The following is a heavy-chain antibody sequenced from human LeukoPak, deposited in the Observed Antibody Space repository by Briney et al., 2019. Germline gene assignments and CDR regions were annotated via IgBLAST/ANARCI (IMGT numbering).Heavy chain of an antibody. Sequence: GASVKVSCKASGGTFSSYAISWVRQAPGQGLEWMGRIIPIFGIANYAQKFQGRVTITADKSTGTAYMELSSLRSEDTAVYYCARGGYSYGLWDYYYGMDVWGQGTTVTVSS. CDR3: ARGGYSYGLWDYYYGMDV. J-gene: IGHJ6*02. D-gene: IGHD5-18*01. CDR2: IIPIFGIA. V-gene: IGHV1-69*04. CDR1: GGTFSSYA.